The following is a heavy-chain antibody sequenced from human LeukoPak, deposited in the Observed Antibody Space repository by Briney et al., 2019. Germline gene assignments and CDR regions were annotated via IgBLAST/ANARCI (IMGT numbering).Heavy chain of an antibody. Sequence: GGTLRLSCAASGFTFSSYGMSWVRQAPGKGLEWVSTITGSGGSTYYADSVKGRFTISRDTSKNTLYLQMNSLRAEDTAVYYCARDDGRRYGYWGQGTLVTVSS. D-gene: IGHD3-10*01. CDR2: ITGSGGST. V-gene: IGHV3-23*01. CDR3: ARDDGRRYGY. CDR1: GFTFSSYG. J-gene: IGHJ4*02.